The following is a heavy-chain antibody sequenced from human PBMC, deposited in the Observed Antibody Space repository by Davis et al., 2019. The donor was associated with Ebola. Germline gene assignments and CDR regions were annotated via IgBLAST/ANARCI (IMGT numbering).Heavy chain of an antibody. CDR2: ISSSSSNI. CDR1: GFTFSSYW. D-gene: IGHD1-26*01. V-gene: IGHV3-21*01. CDR3: ARMVGATDY. Sequence: GGSLRLSCTASGFTFSSYWMHWVRQPPGKGLEWVSSISSSSSNIYYADSVKGRFTISRDNAKNSLYLQMNSLRAEDTAVYYCARMVGATDYWGQGTLVTVSS. J-gene: IGHJ4*02.